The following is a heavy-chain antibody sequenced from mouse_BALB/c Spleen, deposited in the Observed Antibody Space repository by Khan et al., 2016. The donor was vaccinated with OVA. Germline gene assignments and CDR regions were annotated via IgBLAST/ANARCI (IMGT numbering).Heavy chain of an antibody. V-gene: IGHV1-20*02. J-gene: IGHJ2*01. CDR3: ARKNGSDFDY. Sequence: EVQLQQSGPELVKPGASVKISCKASGYSFTGYFMNWVMQSHGKSLEWIGRINPHIGETFYNQKFKGKATLTVDEFSSTAHMELRSLASEDSAVYYGARKNGSDFDYWGQGTTLTVSS. CDR2: INPHIGET. CDR1: GYSFTGYF.